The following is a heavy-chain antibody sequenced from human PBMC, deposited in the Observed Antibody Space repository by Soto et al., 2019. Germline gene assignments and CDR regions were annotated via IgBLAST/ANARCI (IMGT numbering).Heavy chain of an antibody. CDR2: RYDDAST. Sequence: QLQLQESGPGLVKPSETLSLSCSVSGDSIRNRNYYWAWIRQPPGKGLEWIVSRYDDASTLYNPSLKRRVTISIDTSKKQLSLKVTSVTAADTAVYYCGRGIYLGPSGYYLAFWGQGTLVTVSS. V-gene: IGHV4-39*01. CDR1: GDSIRNRNYY. J-gene: IGHJ4*02. CDR3: GRGIYLGPSGYYLAF. D-gene: IGHD3-22*01.